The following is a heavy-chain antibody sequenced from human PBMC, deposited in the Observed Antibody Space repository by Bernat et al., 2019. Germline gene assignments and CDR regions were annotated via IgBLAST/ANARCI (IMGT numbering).Heavy chain of an antibody. CDR1: GGSISSSGYY. V-gene: IGHV4-39*01. CDR3: RGYTGGYIFDS. D-gene: IGHD1-26*01. J-gene: IGHJ4*02. Sequence: QLQLQESGPGLVKPSETLSLTCTVSGGSISSSGYYWGWIRQPPGKGLEWIGCVYYSGSTYYNPSLRSRGTISVCTSKNQFSLTLSSVTAADTAVYYCRGYTGGYIFDSWGQGTLVTVSS. CDR2: VYYSGST.